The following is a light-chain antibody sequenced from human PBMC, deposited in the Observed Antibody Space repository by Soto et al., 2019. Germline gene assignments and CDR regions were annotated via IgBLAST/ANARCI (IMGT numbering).Light chain of an antibody. CDR1: QSVRSN. CDR3: LHHGSSLWT. J-gene: IGKJ1*01. V-gene: IGKV3-15*01. Sequence: EIVMTQSPATLSVSPGEGVTLSCRAGQSVRSNLAWYQQKPGQAPRLLIYGASTRATGIPARFSGSGSGTEFTLSISSLQSEDFAMYYCLHHGSSLWTFGQGTKVDIK. CDR2: GAS.